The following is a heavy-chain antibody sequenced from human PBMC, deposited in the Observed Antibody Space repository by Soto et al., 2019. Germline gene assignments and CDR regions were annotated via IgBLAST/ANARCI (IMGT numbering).Heavy chain of an antibody. CDR2: VYSSGGT. CDR1: GGSMSSYY. Sequence: SETPSLTCTVSGGSMSSYYWTWIRQPAGKGLEWIGRVYSSGGTHYNPSLKSRVTISLDTSKNQFSLRLLSVTDADTAVYYCARGQRFSDWFDPWGQGTLVTVSS. V-gene: IGHV4-4*07. CDR3: ARGQRFSDWFDP. D-gene: IGHD3-3*01. J-gene: IGHJ5*02.